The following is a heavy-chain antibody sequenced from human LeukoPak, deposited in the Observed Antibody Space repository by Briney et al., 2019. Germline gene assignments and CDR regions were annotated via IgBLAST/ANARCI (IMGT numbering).Heavy chain of an antibody. Sequence: SETLSLTCTVSGGSISGNYYWSWIRQPAGKGLEWIGRIYARGNTNYNPSLKSRVTISVDKSKNQFSLKLSSVTAADTAVYYCARGDYYDSSGYLDYWGQGTLVTVSS. V-gene: IGHV4-4*07. D-gene: IGHD3-22*01. CDR1: GGSISGNYY. J-gene: IGHJ4*02. CDR2: IYARGNT. CDR3: ARGDYYDSSGYLDY.